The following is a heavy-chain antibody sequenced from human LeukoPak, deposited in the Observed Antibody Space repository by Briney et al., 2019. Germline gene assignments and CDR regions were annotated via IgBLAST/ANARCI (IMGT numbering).Heavy chain of an antibody. D-gene: IGHD3-3*01. CDR3: ARGDYDFWSGYYFYYYYYMDV. J-gene: IGHJ6*03. Sequence: GGSLRLSCAASGFTFSSYSMNWVRQAPGKGLEWVSSISSSSSYIYYADSVKGRFTISRDNAKNSLYLQMNSLRAEDTAVYYCARGDYDFWSGYYFYYYYYMDVWGKGTTVTVSS. CDR1: GFTFSSYS. V-gene: IGHV3-21*01. CDR2: ISSSSSYI.